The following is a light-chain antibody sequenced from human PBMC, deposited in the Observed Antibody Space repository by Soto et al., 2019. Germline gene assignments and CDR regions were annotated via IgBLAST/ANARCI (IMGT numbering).Light chain of an antibody. J-gene: IGKJ5*01. CDR1: QSVISSY. CDR2: GAS. V-gene: IGKV3-20*01. Sequence: EIVLTQSPGTLSFSSRSGATLSCRASQSVISSYIAWYQQRPGQTPSLLIYGASTRATGIPDRFSGSGSGTHFTLTISRLEPGDFAVYYCQHFGGTTFTFGQGTRLEIK. CDR3: QHFGGTTFT.